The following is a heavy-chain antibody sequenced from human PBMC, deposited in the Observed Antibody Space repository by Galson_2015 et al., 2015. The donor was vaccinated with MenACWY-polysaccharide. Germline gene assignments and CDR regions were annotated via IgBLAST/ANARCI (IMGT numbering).Heavy chain of an antibody. CDR1: GFTFTNYA. D-gene: IGHD2-15*01. CDR3: AKANGGGICTAGCACWFVP. V-gene: IGHV3-23*01. Sequence: SLRLSCAASGFTFTNYAMNWVRQAPGKGLEWVSSIGGSGTTYYADSVKGRFTISRDNSKNMVYLQMNSLRAEDTAIYYCAKANGGGICTAGCACWFVPSGQVSVVTVSS. CDR2: IGGSGTT. J-gene: IGHJ5*02.